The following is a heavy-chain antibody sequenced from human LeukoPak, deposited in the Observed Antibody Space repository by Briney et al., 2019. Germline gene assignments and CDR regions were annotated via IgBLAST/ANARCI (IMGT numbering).Heavy chain of an antibody. J-gene: IGHJ4*02. Sequence: PSETLSLTCTVSGSSISNYHWSWFRQSAGKGLEWIGRIHGRGATDYSPSLRSRVSISLDKSKSRFSLKLSSVTAADTAIYYCAREASAVYCTSANCLGLDYWGQGSLVIVSP. CDR1: GSSISNYH. V-gene: IGHV4-4*07. D-gene: IGHD2-15*01. CDR3: AREASAVYCTSANCLGLDY. CDR2: IHGRGAT.